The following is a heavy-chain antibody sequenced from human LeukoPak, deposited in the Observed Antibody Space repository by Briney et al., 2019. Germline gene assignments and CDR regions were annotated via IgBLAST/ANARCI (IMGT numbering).Heavy chain of an antibody. Sequence: GASVKVSCKASGYTFTGYYMHWVRQAPGQGLEWMGWINPNSGGTNYAQKFQGRVTMTRDTSISTAYMELSRLRSDDTAVYYCARARPICSGGSCYFYWFDPWGQGTLVTVSS. V-gene: IGHV1-2*02. CDR3: ARARPICSGGSCYFYWFDP. CDR1: GYTFTGYY. J-gene: IGHJ5*02. CDR2: INPNSGGT. D-gene: IGHD2-15*01.